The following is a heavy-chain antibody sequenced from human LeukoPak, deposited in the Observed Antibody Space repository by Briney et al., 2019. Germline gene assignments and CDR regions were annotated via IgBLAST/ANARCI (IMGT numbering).Heavy chain of an antibody. D-gene: IGHD6-19*01. CDR1: GFTFSTYT. V-gene: IGHV3-23*01. J-gene: IGHJ4*02. Sequence: GGSLRLSCAASGFTFSTYTMSWVRQAPGKGLEWVSTFAVSSNSTLYADSVKGRFTISRDNSKNTLYLQMSSLRAEDTAIYHCAKVMWGSSGWYVDNWRQGTLVTVSS. CDR2: FAVSSNST. CDR3: AKVMWGSSGWYVDN.